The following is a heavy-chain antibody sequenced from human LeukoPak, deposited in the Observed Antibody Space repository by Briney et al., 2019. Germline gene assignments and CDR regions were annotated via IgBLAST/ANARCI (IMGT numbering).Heavy chain of an antibody. Sequence: PGGSLRLSCAASGFTFSSSAMSWVRQAPGKGLEWVSAISNNGGYTYYADSVQGRFTISRDNSKSTLCLQMNSLRAEDTAVYYCTKGAEYFDYWGQGTLVTVSS. CDR2: ISNNGGYT. CDR1: GFTFSSSA. J-gene: IGHJ4*02. V-gene: IGHV3-23*01. D-gene: IGHD1-26*01. CDR3: TKGAEYFDY.